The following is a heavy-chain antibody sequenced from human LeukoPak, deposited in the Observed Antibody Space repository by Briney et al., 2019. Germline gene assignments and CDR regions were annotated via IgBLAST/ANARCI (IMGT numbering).Heavy chain of an antibody. D-gene: IGHD6-19*01. Sequence: SETLSLTCTVSGGSISSYYWSWIRQPPGKGLEWIGRIYTSGSTNYNPSLKSRVTISVDTSKNQFSLKLSSVTAADTAVYYCARERLGPHYFDYWGQGTLVTVSS. J-gene: IGHJ4*02. CDR3: ARERLGPHYFDY. V-gene: IGHV4-4*08. CDR1: GGSISSYY. CDR2: IYTSGST.